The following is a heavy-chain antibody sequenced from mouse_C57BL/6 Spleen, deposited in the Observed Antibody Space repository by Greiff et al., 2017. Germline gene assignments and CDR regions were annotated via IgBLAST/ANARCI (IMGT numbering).Heavy chain of an antibody. D-gene: IGHD1-1*01. J-gene: IGHJ1*03. CDR2: IDPNSGGT. V-gene: IGHV1-72*01. CDR3: ARSDYGSSHYWYFDV. Sequence: QVQLQQPGAELVKPGASVKLSCKASGYTFTSYWMHWVKQRPGRGLEWIGRIDPNSGGTKYNEKFKSKATLTVDKPSSTAYMQLSSLTSEDSAVYDCARSDYGSSHYWYFDVWGTGTTVTVSS. CDR1: GYTFTSYW.